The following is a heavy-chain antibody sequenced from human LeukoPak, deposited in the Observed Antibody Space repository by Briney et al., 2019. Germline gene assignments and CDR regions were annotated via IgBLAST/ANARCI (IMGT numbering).Heavy chain of an antibody. Sequence: GGSLRLSCAASGFTFSSYAMSWVRQAPGKGLGWVSAISGSGGSTYYADSVKGRFTISRDNSKNTLYLQMNSLRAEDTAVYYCAKDVQQWLVRDWSFDYWGQGTLVTVSS. D-gene: IGHD6-19*01. V-gene: IGHV3-23*01. J-gene: IGHJ4*02. CDR1: GFTFSSYA. CDR2: ISGSGGST. CDR3: AKDVQQWLVRDWSFDY.